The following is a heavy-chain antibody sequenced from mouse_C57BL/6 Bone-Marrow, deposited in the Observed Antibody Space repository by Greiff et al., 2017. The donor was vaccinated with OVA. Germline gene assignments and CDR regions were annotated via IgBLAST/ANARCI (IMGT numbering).Heavy chain of an antibody. CDR3: ARGDYYDY. J-gene: IGHJ2*01. Sequence: QVQLQQPGAELVKPGASVKLSCKASGYSFTSYWMQWVKQRPGQGLEWIGEIDPSDSYTNYNQQFKGKATLTVDTSSSTAYMQLSSLTSEDSAVYYCARGDYYDYWGQGTTLTVSS. CDR1: GYSFTSYW. CDR2: IDPSDSYT. V-gene: IGHV1-50*01.